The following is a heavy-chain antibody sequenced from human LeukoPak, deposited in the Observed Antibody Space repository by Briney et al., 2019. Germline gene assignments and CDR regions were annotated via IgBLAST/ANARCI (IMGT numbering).Heavy chain of an antibody. CDR2: ISSSSSYI. J-gene: IGHJ1*01. V-gene: IGHV3-21*04. D-gene: IGHD3-3*02. CDR3: AKDHFWSGYLEYFQH. CDR1: GFTFSSYS. Sequence: PGGSLRLSCAASGFTFSSYSMSWVRQAPGKGLEWVSSISSSSSYIYYADSVKGRFTISRDNAKNSLYLQMNSLRAEDTAVYYCAKDHFWSGYLEYFQHWGQGTLVTVSS.